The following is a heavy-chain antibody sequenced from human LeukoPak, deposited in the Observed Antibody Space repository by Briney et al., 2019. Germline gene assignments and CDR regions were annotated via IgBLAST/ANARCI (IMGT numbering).Heavy chain of an antibody. CDR1: GFTFSSYA. J-gene: IGHJ4*02. CDR2: ISYDGSNK. D-gene: IGHD1-26*01. V-gene: IGHV3-30*04. CDR3: ARDRGPAGIGLVGY. Sequence: GGSLRLSCAASGFTFSSYAMHWVGQAPGKGLEWVAVISYDGSNKYYADSVKGRFTISRDNSKNTLYLQMNSLRAEDTAAYYCARDRGPAGIGLVGYRGQGTLVTVSS.